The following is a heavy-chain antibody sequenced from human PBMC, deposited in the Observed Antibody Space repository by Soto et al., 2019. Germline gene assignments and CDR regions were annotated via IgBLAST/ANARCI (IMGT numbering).Heavy chain of an antibody. Sequence: QEQMVQSGGGVVQPGRSLRLSCAASPFTFRSYSMHWVRQAPGKGLEWVTSISYDGSKESYADSVKGRFAVSSDNSTNTLYLQMNSLRPEDTAVYYCARYCHGGACYSASLDYWGQGTQVTVSS. V-gene: IGHV3-30*09. CDR2: ISYDGSKE. CDR3: ARYCHGGACYSASLDY. CDR1: PFTFRSYS. J-gene: IGHJ4*02. D-gene: IGHD2-15*01.